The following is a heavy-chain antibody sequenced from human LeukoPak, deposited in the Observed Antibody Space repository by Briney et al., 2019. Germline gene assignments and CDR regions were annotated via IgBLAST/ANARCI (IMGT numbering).Heavy chain of an antibody. Sequence: GGSLRLSCAASGFTFSSYAMSGVRQAPGEGLEWVSVISGSGGTTYYADSVKGRFTISRDNSKNTLYLQMNSLRAEDTAVYYCAKPLYYDNSGYSYERPNWYFDLWGRGTLVTVSS. J-gene: IGHJ2*01. D-gene: IGHD3-22*01. CDR2: ISGSGGTT. CDR3: AKPLYYDNSGYSYERPNWYFDL. V-gene: IGHV3-23*01. CDR1: GFTFSSYA.